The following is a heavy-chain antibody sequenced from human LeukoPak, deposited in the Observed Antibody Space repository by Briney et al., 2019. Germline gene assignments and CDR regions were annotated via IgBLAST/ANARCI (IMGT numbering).Heavy chain of an antibody. J-gene: IGHJ4*02. V-gene: IGHV3-74*01. D-gene: IGHD3-22*01. CDR1: GFTFSGYW. CDR2: INTDGSST. Sequence: PVGSLTLSCAASGFTFSGYWMHWVRQVPGKGLLWVSRINTDGSSTTYADSVKGRFTISRDNTKNTLYLQVNSLRAEDTAVYYCARQSYYYDSSGYYHDYWGQRTLVTVSS. CDR3: ARQSYYYDSSGYYHDY.